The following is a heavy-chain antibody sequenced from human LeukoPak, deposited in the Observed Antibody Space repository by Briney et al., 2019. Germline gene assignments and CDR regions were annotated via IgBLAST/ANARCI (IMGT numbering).Heavy chain of an antibody. CDR2: ISSSSSYI. CDR1: GFTFSSYS. CDR3: ARDRSWYYGMDV. J-gene: IGHJ6*02. V-gene: IGHV3-21*01. Sequence: GKSLRLSCAASGFTFSSYSMNWVRQAPGKGLEWVSSISSSSSYIYYADSVKGRFTISRDNAKNSLYLQMNSLRAEDTAVYYCARDRSWYYGMDVWGQGTTVTVSS.